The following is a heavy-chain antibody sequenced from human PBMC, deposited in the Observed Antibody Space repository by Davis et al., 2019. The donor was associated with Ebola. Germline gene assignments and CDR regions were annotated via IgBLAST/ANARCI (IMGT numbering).Heavy chain of an antibody. D-gene: IGHD6-6*01. CDR2: IFYSGNT. Sequence: SETLSLTCTVSGGSIFNTSYYWAWVRQPPGKGLEWIGSIFYSGNTYYNPSLKSRLTILLDTSKSQFSLKLRSVTAADTAVYFCARLSGLFSSSSGALYFDLWGRGTLVSVSS. J-gene: IGHJ2*01. CDR1: GGSIFNTSYY. CDR3: ARLSGLFSSSSGALYFDL. V-gene: IGHV4-39*07.